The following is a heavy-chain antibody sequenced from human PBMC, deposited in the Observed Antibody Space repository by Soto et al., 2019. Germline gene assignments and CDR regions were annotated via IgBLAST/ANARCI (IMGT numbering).Heavy chain of an antibody. CDR3: AHKGGRGAGMDV. J-gene: IGHJ6*02. D-gene: IGHD2-15*01. CDR2: IYWDDDK. V-gene: IGHV2-5*02. CDR1: GFSVSTSGVG. Sequence: QITLKESGPTLVKPTQTLTLTCTFSGFSVSTSGVGVAWIRQPPGKALEWLALIYWDDDKRYSPFLQSRVTTTKDTSNSQVVLTMTNMDPVDTATYYCAHKGGRGAGMDVWGQGTTVTVSS.